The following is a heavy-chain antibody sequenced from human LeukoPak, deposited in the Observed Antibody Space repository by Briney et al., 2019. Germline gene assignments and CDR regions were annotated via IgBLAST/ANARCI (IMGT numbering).Heavy chain of an antibody. V-gene: IGHV3-30*18. Sequence: GRSLRLSCAASGFTFSSYGMHWVRQAPGKGLEWVAVISYAGSNEYYANSVRGRFTISRDNSKNTLYLQMNSLRAEDTAVYYCAKELDYYDSSGYYSFDYWGQGTLVTVSS. CDR3: AKELDYYDSSGYYSFDY. J-gene: IGHJ4*02. CDR2: ISYAGSNE. CDR1: GFTFSSYG. D-gene: IGHD3-22*01.